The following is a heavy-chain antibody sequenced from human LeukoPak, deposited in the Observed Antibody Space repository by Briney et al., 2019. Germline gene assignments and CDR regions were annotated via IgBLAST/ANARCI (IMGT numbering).Heavy chain of an antibody. CDR2: ISSSSSYI. CDR1: GFTFSSYS. J-gene: IGHJ4*02. CDR3: ARDKEEYSSSSSYFDY. D-gene: IGHD6-6*01. Sequence: GGSLRLSCAASGFTFSSYSMTWVRQAPGKGLEWVSSISSSSSYIYYADSVKGRFTISRDNAKNSLYLQMNSLRAEDTAVYYCARDKEEYSSSSSYFDYWGQGTLVTVSS. V-gene: IGHV3-21*01.